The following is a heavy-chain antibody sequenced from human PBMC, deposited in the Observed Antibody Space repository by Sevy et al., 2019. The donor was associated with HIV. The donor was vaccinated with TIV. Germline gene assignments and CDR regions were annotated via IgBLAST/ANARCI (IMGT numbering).Heavy chain of an antibody. CDR3: ARPDLSGWYFDF. CDR1: GFTFSSYS. Sequence: GGSLRLSCVASGFTFSSYSMNWVRQAPGKGLEWVSYISSSSDSSRTLYYAVSVKGRFGISRDNAKNSVHLQMTSLRVEDTAVYYCARPDLSGWYFDFWGHGTLVTVSS. D-gene: IGHD6-19*01. V-gene: IGHV3-48*01. CDR2: ISSSSDSSRTL. J-gene: IGHJ4*01.